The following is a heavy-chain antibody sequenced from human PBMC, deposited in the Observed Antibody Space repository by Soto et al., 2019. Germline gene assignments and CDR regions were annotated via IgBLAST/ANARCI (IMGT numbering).Heavy chain of an antibody. Sequence: QVQLVQSGAEVKKPGSSVKVSCKASGGTFSSYAISWVRQAPGQGREWMGGIIPIFGTANYAQKFQGRVTITADESTSTAYMELSSLRSEDTVVYYCAREKVLRYFQDAFDIWGQGTMVTVSS. CDR3: AREKVLRYFQDAFDI. V-gene: IGHV1-69*01. J-gene: IGHJ3*02. CDR2: IIPIFGTA. D-gene: IGHD3-9*01. CDR1: GGTFSSYA.